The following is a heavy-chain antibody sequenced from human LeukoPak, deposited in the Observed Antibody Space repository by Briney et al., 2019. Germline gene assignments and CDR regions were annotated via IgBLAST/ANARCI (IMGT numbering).Heavy chain of an antibody. CDR2: IDPNSGGT. Sequence: ASVTVSCKASGYTFTVYYMHWVRQAPGQGLEWMGWIDPNSGGTNYAQKFQGRVTMTRDTSISTAYMELSRLRSDDTAAYYCARRAGYCTNGVCYYYYYYYMDVWGKGTTVTVSS. J-gene: IGHJ6*03. CDR1: GYTFTVYY. V-gene: IGHV1-2*02. CDR3: ARRAGYCTNGVCYYYYYYYMDV. D-gene: IGHD2-8*01.